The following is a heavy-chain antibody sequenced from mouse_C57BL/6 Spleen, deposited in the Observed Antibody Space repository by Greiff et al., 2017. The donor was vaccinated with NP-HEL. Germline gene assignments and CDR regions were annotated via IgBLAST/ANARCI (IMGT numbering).Heavy chain of an antibody. J-gene: IGHJ3*01. D-gene: IGHD1-1*01. CDR2: IYPSDSET. CDR1: GYTFTSYW. CDR3: ARRGDYYGSSYGFAY. V-gene: IGHV1-61*01. Sequence: VQLQQPGAELVRPGSSVKLSCKASGYTFTSYWMDWVKQRPGQGLEWIGNIYPSDSETHYNQKFKDKATLTVDKSSSTAYMQLSSLTSEDSAVYYCARRGDYYGSSYGFAYWGQGTLVTVSA.